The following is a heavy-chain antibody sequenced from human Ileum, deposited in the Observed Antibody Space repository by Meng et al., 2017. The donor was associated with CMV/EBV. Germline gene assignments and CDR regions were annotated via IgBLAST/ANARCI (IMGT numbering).Heavy chain of an antibody. D-gene: IGHD1-14*01. CDR2: IDSDGGRI. Sequence: ESLKILCAASGFTFNTYWMHWVRQAPGKGLLWVPRIDSDGGRISYADSVKGRFTISRDNAANTLYLQMYSLSAEDTAVYFCASGIRLTGRWGQGTLVTVSS. J-gene: IGHJ4*02. CDR1: GFTFNTYW. V-gene: IGHV3-74*01. CDR3: ASGIRLTGR.